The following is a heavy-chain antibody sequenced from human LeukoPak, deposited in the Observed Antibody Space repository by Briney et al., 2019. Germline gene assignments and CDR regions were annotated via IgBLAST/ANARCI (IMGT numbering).Heavy chain of an antibody. J-gene: IGHJ4*02. CDR1: GYTFTGYY. CDR3: ARVVRSSWYYFDY. Sequence: GASVKVSCKASGYTFTGYYMHWVRQAPGQGLEWMGWINPNSGGTNYAQKFQGRVTMTRDTSISTAYMELSRLRSDDTAVYYCARVVRSSWYYFDYWGQGTLVTVSS. V-gene: IGHV1-2*02. CDR2: INPNSGGT. D-gene: IGHD6-13*01.